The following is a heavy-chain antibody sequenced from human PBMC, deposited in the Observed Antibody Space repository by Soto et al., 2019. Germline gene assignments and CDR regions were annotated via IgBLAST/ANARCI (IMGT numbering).Heavy chain of an antibody. CDR2: IYYSGTT. J-gene: IGHJ4*02. Sequence: PSETLSLTCTVSGDSISNYYWSWIRQPPGKGLEWIGFIYYSGTTNYNPSLTSRVTMSVDTSKNQFSLKLGSVTAADTAVYYCAKYRRTVAGGYTLHYWGQGALVTVSS. CDR3: AKYRRTVAGGYTLHY. D-gene: IGHD5-12*01. V-gene: IGHV4-59*01. CDR1: GDSISNYY.